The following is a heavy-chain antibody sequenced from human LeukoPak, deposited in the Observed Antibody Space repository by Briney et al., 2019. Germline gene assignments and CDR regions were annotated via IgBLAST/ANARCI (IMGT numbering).Heavy chain of an antibody. CDR2: IYSGGNT. V-gene: IGHV3-53*01. J-gene: IGHJ4*02. D-gene: IGHD6-19*01. CDR1: GLTVSTSY. CDR3: ARGVTVAGFDL. Sequence: GGSLRLSCAASGLTVSTSYMNWVRQPPGKGLEWVSVIYSGGNTYYADSVKGRFTISRDNSKNLLYLQMNSPRAEDTAIYYCARGVTVAGFDLWGRGALVTVSS.